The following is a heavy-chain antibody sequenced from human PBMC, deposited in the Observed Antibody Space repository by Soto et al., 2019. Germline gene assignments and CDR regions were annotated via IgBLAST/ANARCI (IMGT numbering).Heavy chain of an antibody. J-gene: IGHJ5*02. CDR2: ISSSSSHT. CDR1: GFTFSSYS. D-gene: IGHD2-15*01. CDR3: AREGAATLRLAT. Sequence: GGSLRLSCAASGFTFSSYSMNWVRQAPGKGLEWVSSISSSSSHTYYADSVKGRFTISRDNTKNSLYLQMNSLRAEDTAVYYCAREGAATLRLATWGQGTLVTLSS. V-gene: IGHV3-21*01.